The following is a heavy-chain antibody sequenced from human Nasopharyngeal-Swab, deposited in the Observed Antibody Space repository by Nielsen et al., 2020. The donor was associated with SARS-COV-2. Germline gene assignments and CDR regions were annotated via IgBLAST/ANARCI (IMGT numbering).Heavy chain of an antibody. V-gene: IGHV4-59*01. Sequence: RQAPGKELEWIGYIYYSGSTNYNPSLKSRVTISVDTSKNQFSLKLSSVTAADTAVYYCASSPYDFWSGYRFDYWGQGTLVTVSS. J-gene: IGHJ4*02. D-gene: IGHD3-3*01. CDR2: IYYSGST. CDR3: ASSPYDFWSGYRFDY.